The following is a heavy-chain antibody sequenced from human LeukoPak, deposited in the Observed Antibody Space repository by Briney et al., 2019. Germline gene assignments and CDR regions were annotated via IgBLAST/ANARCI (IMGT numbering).Heavy chain of an antibody. CDR2: INHSGST. D-gene: IGHD2-15*01. CDR1: GGSFSGYY. Sequence: SETLSLTCAVCGGSFSGYYWSWIRQPPGKGLEWIGEINHSGSTNYNPSLKSRVTISVDTSKNQFSLKLSSVTAADTAVYYCARGGLTDCSGGSCYSDFDYWGQGALVTVSS. CDR3: ARGGLTDCSGGSCYSDFDY. V-gene: IGHV4-34*01. J-gene: IGHJ4*02.